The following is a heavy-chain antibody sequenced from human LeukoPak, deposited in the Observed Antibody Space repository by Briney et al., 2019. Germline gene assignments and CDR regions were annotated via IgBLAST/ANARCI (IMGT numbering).Heavy chain of an antibody. V-gene: IGHV3-21*01. Sequence: GGSLRLSCAASGFTFSTYSMNWVRQAPGKGLEWVSSISSGSSYIYYADSVKVRFTISRDNAKNSLYLQINSLRAEDTAVYCCAREDCSGGSCYALDYWGQGTLVTVSS. D-gene: IGHD2-15*01. CDR2: ISSGSSYI. CDR1: GFTFSTYS. CDR3: AREDCSGGSCYALDY. J-gene: IGHJ4*02.